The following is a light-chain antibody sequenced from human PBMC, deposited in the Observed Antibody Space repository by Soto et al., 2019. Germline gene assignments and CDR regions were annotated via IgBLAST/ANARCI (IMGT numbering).Light chain of an antibody. CDR1: SGSIVSNY. CDR3: QSYDSSNHVV. Sequence: NFMLTQPHSVSESPGKAVIISCTRSSGSIVSNYVQWYQQRPGSAPTTVIFKDNQRLSGVPDRFSGSIDRSSNSASLTISGLKTEDEADYYCQSYDSSNHVVFGGGTQLT. V-gene: IGLV6-57*04. J-gene: IGLJ2*01. CDR2: KDN.